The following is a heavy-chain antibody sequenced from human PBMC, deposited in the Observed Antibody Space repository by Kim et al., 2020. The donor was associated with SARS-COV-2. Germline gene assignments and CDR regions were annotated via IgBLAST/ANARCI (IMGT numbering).Heavy chain of an antibody. D-gene: IGHD2-15*01. CDR1: GGSISGYY. CDR2: IHTTGST. J-gene: IGHJ5*02. CDR3: ARDCSGGTCSDWFDP. Sequence: SETLSLTCTVSGGSISGYYWSWIRQPAGKGLEWVSRIHTTGSTIYNPSLKSRVTMSVDTSKNQFSLILNSVTAADTAVYYCARDCSGGTCSDWFDPWGQGTLVTVSS. V-gene: IGHV4-4*07.